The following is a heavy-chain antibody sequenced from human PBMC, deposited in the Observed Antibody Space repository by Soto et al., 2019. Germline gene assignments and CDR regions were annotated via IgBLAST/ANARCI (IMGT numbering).Heavy chain of an antibody. J-gene: IGHJ4*02. D-gene: IGHD1-26*01. CDR1: GASITYGGNS. V-gene: IGHV4-30-2*01. CDR2: INHLGTT. CDR3: ARGGGSDSFDY. Sequence: QLQLHESGSGLGKPSQTLSLTCTVSGASITYGGNSWGWIRQTPGKGLEWSGYINHLGTTFYNPSFERRLSLSIDRAKNQFSINLNSMSAADRAVYFCARGGGSDSFDYWGQGILVTVSS.